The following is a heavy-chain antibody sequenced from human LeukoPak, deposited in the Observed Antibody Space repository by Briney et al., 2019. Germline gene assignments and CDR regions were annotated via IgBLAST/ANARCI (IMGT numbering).Heavy chain of an antibody. Sequence: ASVKVSCKASGGTFSSYANSWVRQAPGQGLEWMGRIIPILGIANYAQKFQGRVTITADKSTSTAYMELSSLRSEDTAVYYCARVESHYEIDYWGQGTLVTVSS. J-gene: IGHJ4*02. V-gene: IGHV1-69*04. D-gene: IGHD3-3*01. CDR1: GGTFSSYA. CDR3: ARVESHYEIDY. CDR2: IIPILGIA.